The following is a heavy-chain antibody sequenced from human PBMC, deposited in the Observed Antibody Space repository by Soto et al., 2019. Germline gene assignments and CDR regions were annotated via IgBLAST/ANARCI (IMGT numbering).Heavy chain of an antibody. CDR3: ECGYLASNPDS. D-gene: IGHD5-12*01. CDR1: SYTFTSYG. J-gene: IGHJ4*02. CDR2: ISAYNGNT. V-gene: IGHV1-18*04. Sequence: ASVQVPCKTSSYTFTSYGISWVRQVPGQGLEWLGWISAYNGNTNTAHKLQGRVTMTTSTSTTTTYMELRSRRSADAAMYYYECGYLASNPDSWAQETLVTVSS.